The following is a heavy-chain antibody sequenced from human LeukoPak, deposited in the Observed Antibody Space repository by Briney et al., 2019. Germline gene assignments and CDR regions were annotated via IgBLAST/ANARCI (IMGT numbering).Heavy chain of an antibody. CDR1: GGTFSSYA. J-gene: IGHJ5*02. Sequence: SVKVSCKASGGTFSSYAISWVRQAPGQGLEWMGGIIPIFGTANYAQKFQGRVTITADESTSTAYMELSSLRSEDTAVYYCARGTSCSGGSCYANWFDPWGQGTLVTVSS. CDR2: IIPIFGTA. D-gene: IGHD2-15*01. V-gene: IGHV1-69*13. CDR3: ARGTSCSGGSCYANWFDP.